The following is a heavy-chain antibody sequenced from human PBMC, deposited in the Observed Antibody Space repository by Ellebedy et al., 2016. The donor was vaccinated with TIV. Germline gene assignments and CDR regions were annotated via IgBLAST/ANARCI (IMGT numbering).Heavy chain of an antibody. CDR2: ISGSGGST. V-gene: IGHV3-23*01. Sequence: GESLKISCAASGFTFSSYAMSWVRQAPGKGLEWVSAISGSGGSTYYADSVKGRFTISRDNSKNTLYLQMNSLRVEDTAVYYCAKRGFFDCWGQGTLVTVSS. J-gene: IGHJ4*02. D-gene: IGHD5-12*01. CDR3: AKRGFFDC. CDR1: GFTFSSYA.